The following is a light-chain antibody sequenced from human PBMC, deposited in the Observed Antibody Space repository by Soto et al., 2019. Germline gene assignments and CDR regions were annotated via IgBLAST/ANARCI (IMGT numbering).Light chain of an antibody. Sequence: DIQMTQSPSTLSASVGDRVTITCRASQSISSWLAWYQQKPGEAPKLLIYKASSLESGVPSRFSGSGSGTEFTLNISSLQPDDFATYYCQQYNSYPFTFGPGTKVDIK. CDR3: QQYNSYPFT. V-gene: IGKV1-5*03. J-gene: IGKJ3*01. CDR1: QSISSW. CDR2: KAS.